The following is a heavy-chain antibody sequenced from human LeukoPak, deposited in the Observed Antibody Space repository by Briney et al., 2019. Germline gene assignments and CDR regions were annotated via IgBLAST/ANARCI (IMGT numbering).Heavy chain of an antibody. D-gene: IGHD1-26*01. CDR2: IYHSGST. Sequence: PSETLSLTCTVSGGSISSGGYYWSWIRQPPGKGLEWIGEIYHSGSTIYNPSLGGRVTISVDKSKNQFSLKLSSVTAADTAVYYCARDLGELKGDWGQGTLVTVSS. J-gene: IGHJ4*02. V-gene: IGHV4-39*07. CDR3: ARDLGELKGD. CDR1: GGSISSGGYY.